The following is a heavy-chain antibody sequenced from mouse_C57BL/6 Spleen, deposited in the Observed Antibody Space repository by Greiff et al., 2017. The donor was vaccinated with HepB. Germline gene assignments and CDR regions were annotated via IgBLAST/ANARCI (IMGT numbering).Heavy chain of an antibody. CDR2: ISDGGSYT. CDR1: GFTFSSYA. Sequence: EVKLVESGGGLVKPGGSLKLSCAASGFTFSSYAMSWVRQTPEKRLEWVATISDGGSYTYYPDNVKGRFTISRDNAKNNLYLQMSHLKSEDTAMYYCAREDRWGQGTTLTVSS. J-gene: IGHJ2*01. CDR3: AREDR. V-gene: IGHV5-4*01.